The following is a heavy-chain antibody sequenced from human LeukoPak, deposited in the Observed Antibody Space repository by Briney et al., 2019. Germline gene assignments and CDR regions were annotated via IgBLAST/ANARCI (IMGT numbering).Heavy chain of an antibody. Sequence: SETLPLTCTVSGGSISSSSYFWGWIRQPPGKGLEWIGSIYYSGSTYYNPSLESRVTISVDTSKNQFSLKLTSVTASDTAVYYCARHRFGGFYYFDYWGQGTLVTVSS. CDR1: GGSISSSSYF. CDR3: ARHRFGGFYYFDY. V-gene: IGHV4-39*01. CDR2: IYYSGST. D-gene: IGHD3-10*01. J-gene: IGHJ4*02.